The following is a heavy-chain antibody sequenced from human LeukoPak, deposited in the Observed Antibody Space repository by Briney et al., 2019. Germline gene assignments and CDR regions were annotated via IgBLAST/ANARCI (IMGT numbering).Heavy chain of an antibody. CDR2: IYYSGST. CDR1: GGSISSYY. Sequence: SETLSLTCTVSGGSISSYYWSWIRQPPGKGLESIGYIYYSGSTSYNPSLKSRVTISVDTSKNQFSLKLRSVTAADTAVYYCARWNEGFDYWGQGTLVTASS. CDR3: ARWNEGFDY. V-gene: IGHV4-59*01. D-gene: IGHD1-1*01. J-gene: IGHJ4*02.